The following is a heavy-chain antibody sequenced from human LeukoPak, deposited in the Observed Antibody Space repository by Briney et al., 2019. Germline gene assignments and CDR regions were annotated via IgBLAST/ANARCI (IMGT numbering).Heavy chain of an antibody. D-gene: IGHD2/OR15-2a*01. CDR2: ISWDGGST. CDR1: GFTFDDYT. CDR3: AKDSAENYFHWFDP. V-gene: IGHV3-43*01. Sequence: GSLRLYGAASGFTFDDYTMHWVRQAPGKGLEWVSLISWDGGSTYYADSVKGRFTISRDNSKNSLYLQMNTLRTEDTALYYCAKDSAENYFHWFDPWGQGTLVTVSS. J-gene: IGHJ5*02.